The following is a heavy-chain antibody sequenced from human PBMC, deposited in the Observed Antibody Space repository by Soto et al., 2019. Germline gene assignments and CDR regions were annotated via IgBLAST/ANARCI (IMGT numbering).Heavy chain of an antibody. Sequence: QVQLVESGGGVVQPGRSLRLSCAASGFTFSSYAMHWVRQAPGKGLEWVAVISYDGSNKYYADSVKGRFTISRDNSKNTLYLQMNSLRAEDTAVYYCVRDHALRFFDWLPYYYYYGMDVCGQGTTVTVSS. CDR1: GFTFSSYA. D-gene: IGHD3-9*01. CDR3: VRDHALRFFDWLPYYYYYGMDV. V-gene: IGHV3-30-3*01. J-gene: IGHJ6*02. CDR2: ISYDGSNK.